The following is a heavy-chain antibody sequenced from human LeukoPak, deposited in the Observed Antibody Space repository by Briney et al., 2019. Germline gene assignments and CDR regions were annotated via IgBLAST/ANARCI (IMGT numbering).Heavy chain of an antibody. CDR3: AKDWTGSSVYYFDS. J-gene: IGHJ4*02. CDR1: GFTFSSYV. D-gene: IGHD3/OR15-3a*01. CDR2: VSGSGGTT. Sequence: PGGSPRLSCAATGFTFSSYVMSRVRQAPGKGLERVSGVSGSGGTTYYADSVKGRFTISRDNSKNTVSLQMNSLRAEDTAVYYCAKDWTGSSVYYFDSWGQGTLVTVSS. V-gene: IGHV3-23*01.